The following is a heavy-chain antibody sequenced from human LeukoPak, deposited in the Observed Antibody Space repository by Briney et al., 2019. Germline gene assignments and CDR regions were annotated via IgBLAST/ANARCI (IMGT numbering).Heavy chain of an antibody. CDR1: GFSLSTSGVG. J-gene: IGHJ4*02. CDR2: IYWDDDK. CDR3: AHRTHSRGYYYVGYYFDY. V-gene: IGHV2-5*02. Sequence: SGPTLVKPTQTLTLTCTFSGFSLSTSGVGVGWIRQPPGKALEWLALIYWDDDKRYSPSLKSRLTITKDTSKNQVVLTMTNMDPVDTATYYCAHRTHSRGYYYVGYYFDYWGQGTLVTVSS. D-gene: IGHD3-22*01.